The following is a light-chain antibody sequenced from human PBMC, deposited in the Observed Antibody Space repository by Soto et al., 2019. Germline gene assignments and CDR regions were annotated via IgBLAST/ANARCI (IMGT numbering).Light chain of an antibody. CDR2: WAS. V-gene: IGKV4-1*01. CDR3: QQFYNTPFT. CDR1: QSVLYSSNNKNY. Sequence: DIVMTQSPDSLAVSLGERATINCKSSQSVLYSSNNKNYLAWYQQNPGQPPKLLIYWASTRESGVPDRFSGSGSGTDFTLTISSLQAEDVAVYYCQQFYNTPFTFGPGTKGDIK. J-gene: IGKJ3*01.